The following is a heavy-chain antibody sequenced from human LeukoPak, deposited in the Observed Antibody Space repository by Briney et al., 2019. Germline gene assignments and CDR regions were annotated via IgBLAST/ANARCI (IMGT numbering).Heavy chain of an antibody. D-gene: IGHD1-1*01. CDR1: RYSFTNYW. CDR3: AKRPGRHAPWVS. Sequence: GESLKISCKGSRYSFTNYWIDWVRPMPGKGLEWMGIIYPGDSNTTYSPSFQGQVTISADKSISTAYLQWSGLKASDTAIYYCAKRPGRHAPWVSWGQRTLVTVSS. CDR2: IYPGDSNT. J-gene: IGHJ5*02. V-gene: IGHV5-51*01.